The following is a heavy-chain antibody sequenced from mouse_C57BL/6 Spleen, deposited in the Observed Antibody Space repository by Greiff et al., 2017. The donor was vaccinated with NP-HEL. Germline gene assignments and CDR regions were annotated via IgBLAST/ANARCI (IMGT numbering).Heavy chain of an antibody. CDR1: GFTFSSYA. CDR3: ARAQGLRRFDY. CDR2: ISDGGSYT. J-gene: IGHJ2*01. V-gene: IGHV5-4*03. D-gene: IGHD2-4*01. Sequence: EVKLVESGGGLVKPGGSLKLSCAASGFTFSSYAMSWVRQTPEKRLEWVATISDGGSYTYYPDNVKGRFTISRDNAKNNLYLQMSHLKSEDTAMYYCARAQGLRRFDYWGQGTTLTVSS.